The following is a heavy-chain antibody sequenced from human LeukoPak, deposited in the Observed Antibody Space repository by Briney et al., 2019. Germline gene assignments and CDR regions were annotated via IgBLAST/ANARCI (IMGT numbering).Heavy chain of an antibody. Sequence: ASVKVSCKASGYTFTNYFVNWVRQAPGQGLEWMGLINPSDGSTNYAQKFQDRVTVTRDRSTSTVYMEVSSLRSEETAVYYCARDGQNDYGGDSGFDSWGQGTLVTVSS. CDR1: GYTFTNYF. CDR3: ARDGQNDYGGDSGFDS. J-gene: IGHJ4*02. V-gene: IGHV1-46*01. D-gene: IGHD4-23*01. CDR2: INPSDGST.